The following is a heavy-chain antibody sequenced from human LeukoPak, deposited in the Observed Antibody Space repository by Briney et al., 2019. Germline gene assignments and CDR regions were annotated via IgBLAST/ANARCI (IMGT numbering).Heavy chain of an antibody. Sequence: GASVKVSCKASGYTFTSYGISWVRQAPGQGLEWMGWISAYNGNTNYAQKLQGRVTMTTDTSTSTAYMELRSLRSDDTAVYYCARDRAFFGVPRWLDPWGQGTLVTVSS. CDR2: ISAYNGNT. D-gene: IGHD3-3*01. J-gene: IGHJ5*02. V-gene: IGHV1-18*01. CDR3: ARDRAFFGVPRWLDP. CDR1: GYTFTSYG.